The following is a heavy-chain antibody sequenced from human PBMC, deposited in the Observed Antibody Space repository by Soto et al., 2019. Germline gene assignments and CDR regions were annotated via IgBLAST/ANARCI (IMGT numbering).Heavy chain of an antibody. V-gene: IGHV3-21*01. CDR3: ARDGNEGPEFYGSGSFDY. CDR2: ISSSSSYI. CDR1: GFTFSSYS. D-gene: IGHD3-10*01. J-gene: IGHJ4*02. Sequence: EVQLVESGGGLVKPGGSLRLSCAASGFTFSSYSMNWVRQAPGKGLEWVSSISSSSSYIYYADSVKGRFTISRDNAKNSLYRQMNSLRAEDTAVYYCARDGNEGPEFYGSGSFDYCGQGTLVTVSS.